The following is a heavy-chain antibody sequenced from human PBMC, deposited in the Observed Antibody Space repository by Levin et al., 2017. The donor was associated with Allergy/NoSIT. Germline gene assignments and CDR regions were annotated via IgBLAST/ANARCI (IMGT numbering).Heavy chain of an antibody. D-gene: IGHD2-15*01. V-gene: IGHV4-61*02. CDR3: ARVGNVVVVAARELVSTAAFDI. CDR1: GGSISSGSYY. Sequence: SETLSLTCTVSGGSISSGSYYWSWIRQPAGKGLEWIGRIYTSGSTNYNPSLKSRVTISVDTSKNQFSLKLSSVTAADTAVYYCARVGNVVVVAARELVSTAAFDIWGQGTMVTVSS. CDR2: IYTSGST. J-gene: IGHJ3*02.